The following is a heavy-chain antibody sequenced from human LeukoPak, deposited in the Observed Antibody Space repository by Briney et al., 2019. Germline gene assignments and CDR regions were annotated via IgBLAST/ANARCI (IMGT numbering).Heavy chain of an antibody. CDR3: ATAQGYGGNYLEY. V-gene: IGHV1-24*01. CDR1: GYTLTELS. Sequence: GASVKVSCKVSGYTLTELSMHWVRLAPGKGLEWMGGFDPEDGETIYAQKFQGRVTMTEDTSTDTAYMELSSLRSEDTAVYYCATAQGYGGNYLEYWGQGTLVTVSS. D-gene: IGHD4-23*01. J-gene: IGHJ4*02. CDR2: FDPEDGET.